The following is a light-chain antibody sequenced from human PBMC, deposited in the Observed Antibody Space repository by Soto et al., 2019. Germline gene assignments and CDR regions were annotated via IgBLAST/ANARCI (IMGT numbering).Light chain of an antibody. CDR3: HHSGNSHGT. J-gene: IGKJ1*01. CDR2: GAS. V-gene: IGKV3-20*01. CDR1: QTISSRY. Sequence: EIVLAQSPGTLSLSPGERATLSCRASQTISSRYLTWYQQKSGQVPRLLIYGASSRATGIPDRFSGSGSGTDFTFTISRLEPEDVAVYYCHHSGNSHGTFGQGTKVEIK.